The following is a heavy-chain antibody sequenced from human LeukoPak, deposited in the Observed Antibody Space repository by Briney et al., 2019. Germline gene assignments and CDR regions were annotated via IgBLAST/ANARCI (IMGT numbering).Heavy chain of an antibody. CDR1: GYAFTSYY. J-gene: IGHJ4*02. CDR2: INPSRGST. Sequence: ASVKVSCKASGYAFTSYYMHWVRQAPGQGLEWMGIINPSRGSTSYAQKFQGRVTISADEPTSTVYMDLGSLRSDDTAVYYCAKTSSPITTTDPVDFWGQGTLVTVSS. V-gene: IGHV1-46*01. D-gene: IGHD1-1*01. CDR3: AKTSSPITTTDPVDF.